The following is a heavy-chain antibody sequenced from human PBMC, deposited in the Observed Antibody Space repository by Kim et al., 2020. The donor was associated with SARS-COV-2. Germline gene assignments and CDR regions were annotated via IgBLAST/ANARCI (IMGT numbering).Heavy chain of an antibody. V-gene: IGHV3-15*01. Sequence: GGSLRLSCTASGFAFSNAWVSWVRQAPGKGLEWVGRIKTKSDGETTDYAAPVKGRFSISRDDSTNTLYLQMNSLKIEDTAVYFCTTFYGGKSWGKGTLV. J-gene: IGHJ4*02. CDR3: TTFYGGKS. CDR2: IKTKSDGETT. CDR1: GFAFSNAW. D-gene: IGHD3-10*01.